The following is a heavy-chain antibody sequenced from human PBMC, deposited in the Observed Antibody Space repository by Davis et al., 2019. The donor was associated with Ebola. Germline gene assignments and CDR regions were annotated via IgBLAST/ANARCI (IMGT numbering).Heavy chain of an antibody. Sequence: SVKVSCKASGGTFSSYAISWVRQAPGQGLEWMGGIIPIFGTANYAQKLQGRVTMTTDTSTSTAYMELRSLRSDDTAVYYCARDRGADGMDVWGQGTTVTVSS. CDR3: ARDRGADGMDV. CDR1: GGTFSSYA. J-gene: IGHJ6*02. D-gene: IGHD3-10*01. CDR2: IIPIFGTA. V-gene: IGHV1-69*05.